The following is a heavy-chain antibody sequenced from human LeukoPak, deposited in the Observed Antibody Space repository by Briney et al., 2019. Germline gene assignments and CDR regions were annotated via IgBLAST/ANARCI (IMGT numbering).Heavy chain of an antibody. CDR1: GFPVSSNH. J-gene: IGHJ4*02. CDR2: ISSGGTT. CDR3: ASWGPLIAHGY. D-gene: IGHD3-16*01. Sequence: GGSLRLSCAVSGFPVSSNHMSWVRQAPGKGLEWVSIISSGGTTYHPDSVKGRFTISRDNSKNTLYLQMNSLRAEDTAVYYCASWGPLIAHGYWGQGTLVTVSS. V-gene: IGHV3-53*01.